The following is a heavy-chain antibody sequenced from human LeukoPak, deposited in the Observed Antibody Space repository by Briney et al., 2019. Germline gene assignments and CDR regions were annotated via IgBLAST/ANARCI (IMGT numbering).Heavy chain of an antibody. J-gene: IGHJ5*02. V-gene: IGHV4-31*03. Sequence: SQTLSLACTVSGGSISSGGYYWSWIRQHPGKGLEWIGYIYYSGSTYYNPSLKSRVTISVDTSKNQFSLKLSSVTAADTAVYYRARRNTSPIAPPPYYDFWSGYPENNWFDPWGRGTLVTVSS. CDR2: IYYSGST. CDR3: ARRNTSPIAPPPYYDFWSGYPENNWFDP. D-gene: IGHD3-3*01. CDR1: GGSISSGGYY.